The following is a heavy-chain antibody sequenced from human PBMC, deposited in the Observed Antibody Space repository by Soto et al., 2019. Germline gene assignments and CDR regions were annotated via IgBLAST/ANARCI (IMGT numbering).Heavy chain of an antibody. D-gene: IGHD5-18*01. V-gene: IGHV1-69*13. CDR1: GGTFSSYA. Sequence: GASVKVSCKASGGTFSSYAISWVRQAPGQGLEWMGGIIPIFGTANYAQKFQGRVTITADESTSTAYMELSSLRSEDTAVYYCATGLEDTAMVFDPLGYYYGMDVWGQGTTVTVSS. CDR2: IIPIFGTA. J-gene: IGHJ6*02. CDR3: ATGLEDTAMVFDPLGYYYGMDV.